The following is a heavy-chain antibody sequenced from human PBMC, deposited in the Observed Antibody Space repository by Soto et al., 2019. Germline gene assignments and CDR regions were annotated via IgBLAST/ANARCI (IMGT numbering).Heavy chain of an antibody. CDR3: SRDGEYSSSSGLMSY. J-gene: IGHJ4*02. D-gene: IGHD6-6*01. V-gene: IGHV1-2*02. CDR2: ISPTSGAT. Sequence: QVHLMQSGAGVKNVGASVKVSCKASGYTFIGSYMHWVRQAPGQGLEWMGWISPTSGATNYAQKFQGRVSMTMDTSISTAYMEVRRLRSDDTAVYYCSRDGEYSSSSGLMSYWGQGTLVTVSS. CDR1: GYTFIGSY.